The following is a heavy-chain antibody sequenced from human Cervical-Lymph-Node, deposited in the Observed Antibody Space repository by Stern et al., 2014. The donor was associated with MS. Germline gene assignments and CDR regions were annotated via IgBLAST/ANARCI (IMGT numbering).Heavy chain of an antibody. J-gene: IGHJ4*02. CDR2: IYNGGNT. CDR1: GASISSYY. D-gene: IGHD5-18*01. V-gene: IGHV4-59*01. CDR3: AKTEGSGYGMGYFKH. Sequence: QVQLQESGPGLVKPSETLSLTCTVSGASISSYYWSWIRQPPGKGLEWIGYIYNGGNTNYNPSLKSRVTISIDTSENQFSLKLTSVTAADTAVYYCAKTEGSGYGMGYFKHWGQGILVTVSS.